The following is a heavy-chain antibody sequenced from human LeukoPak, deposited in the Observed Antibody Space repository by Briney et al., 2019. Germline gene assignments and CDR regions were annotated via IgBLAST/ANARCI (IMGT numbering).Heavy chain of an antibody. J-gene: IGHJ4*02. CDR3: ATRSTFGGVIHFEY. CDR2: FDPEDGET. CDR1: GYTLTELS. Sequence: ASVKVSCKVSGYTLTELSMHWVRQAPGKGLEWMGGFDPEDGETIYAQKFQGRVTMTEDTSTDTAYMELSSLRSEDTAVYYCATRSTFGGVIHFEYWGQGTLVTVSS. V-gene: IGHV1-24*01. D-gene: IGHD3-16*02.